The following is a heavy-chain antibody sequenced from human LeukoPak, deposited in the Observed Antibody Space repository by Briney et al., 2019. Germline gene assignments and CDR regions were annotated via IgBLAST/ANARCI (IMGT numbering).Heavy chain of an antibody. V-gene: IGHV3-21*01. J-gene: IGHJ4*02. D-gene: IGHD3-3*01. CDR1: GFTFSSYS. CDR2: ISSSSSYI. CDR3: ARENRGIFGVVGDY. Sequence: PGGSLRLSCAASGFTFSSYSMNWVRQAPGKGLELVSSISSSSSYIYYADSVKGRFTISRDNAKNSLYLQMNSLRAEDTAVYYCARENRGIFGVVGDYWGQGTLVTVSS.